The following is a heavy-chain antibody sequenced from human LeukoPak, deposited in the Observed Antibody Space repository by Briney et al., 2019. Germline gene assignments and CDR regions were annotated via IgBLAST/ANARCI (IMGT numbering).Heavy chain of an antibody. CDR3: ARDSKAYCSGGSCYSSDYYYYYYMDV. J-gene: IGHJ6*03. CDR1: GYTFTGYY. Sequence: GASVKVSCKASGYTFTGYYMHWVRQAPGQGLEWMGWINPNSGGTNYAQKLQGRVTMTTDTSTSTAYMELRSLRSDDTAVYYCARDSKAYCSGGSCYSSDYYYYYYMDVWGKGTTVTISS. CDR2: INPNSGGT. V-gene: IGHV1-2*02. D-gene: IGHD2-15*01.